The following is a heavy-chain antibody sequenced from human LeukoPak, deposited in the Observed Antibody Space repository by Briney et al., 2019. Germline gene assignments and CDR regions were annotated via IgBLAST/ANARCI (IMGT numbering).Heavy chain of an antibody. V-gene: IGHV3-20*04. CDR1: GFTFDDYG. CDR3: AKSWGSGWTGYFDY. J-gene: IGHJ4*02. Sequence: GGSLRLSCAASGFTFDDYGMNWVRQAPGKGLEWVAGILWNGGSISYADSVKGRFTISRVNAKNSLYLQMNSLRAEDSALYYCAKSWGSGWTGYFDYWGQGILVTVSS. CDR2: ILWNGGSI. D-gene: IGHD6-19*01.